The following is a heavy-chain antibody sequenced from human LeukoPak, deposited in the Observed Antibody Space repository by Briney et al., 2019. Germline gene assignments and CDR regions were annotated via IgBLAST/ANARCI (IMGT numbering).Heavy chain of an antibody. CDR2: IYNTGNT. Sequence: SETLSLTCSVSGGSISTNYWSWIRQPAGKGLEWIGRIYNTGNTNYSPSLGSRVTMSADTSKNQFSLRLSSVTAADTAVYYCARGSFDSSGYYVFDYWGQGSLVTVSS. V-gene: IGHV4-4*07. D-gene: IGHD3-22*01. CDR3: ARGSFDSSGYYVFDY. CDR1: GGSISTNY. J-gene: IGHJ4*02.